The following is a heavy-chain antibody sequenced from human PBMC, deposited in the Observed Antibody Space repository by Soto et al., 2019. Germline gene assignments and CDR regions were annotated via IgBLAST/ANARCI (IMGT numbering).Heavy chain of an antibody. V-gene: IGHV1-58*02. CDR3: AALGRFLEWSHYYYYMDV. J-gene: IGHJ6*03. Sequence: ASVKVSCKASGFTFTSSAMQWVRQARGQRLEWIGWIVVGSGNTNYAQKFQERVTITRDMSTSTAYTELSSLRSEDTAVYYCAALGRFLEWSHYYYYMDVWGKGTTVTVS. D-gene: IGHD3-3*01. CDR2: IVVGSGNT. CDR1: GFTFTSSA.